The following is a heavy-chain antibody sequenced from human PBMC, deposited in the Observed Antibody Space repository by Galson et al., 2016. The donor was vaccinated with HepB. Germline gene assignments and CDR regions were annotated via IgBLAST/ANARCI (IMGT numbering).Heavy chain of an antibody. J-gene: IGHJ4*02. CDR3: ARNYHGLGV. Sequence: SVKVSCKVSGYRFIDYDIYWVRQAPGQGLEFMGWINAGNGKTKYSQKFQDRVTTAGDTSASIAYLELSSLKSEDTAVYYCARNYHGLGVWGQGTLITVSS. CDR1: GYRFIDYD. D-gene: IGHD3-10*01. CDR2: INAGNGKT. V-gene: IGHV1-3*01.